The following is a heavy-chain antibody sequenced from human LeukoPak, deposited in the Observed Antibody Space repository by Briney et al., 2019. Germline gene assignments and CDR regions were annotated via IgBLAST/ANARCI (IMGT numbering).Heavy chain of an antibody. D-gene: IGHD1-26*01. CDR3: ARDNYSGSRYFDH. CDR1: GFTFSSYS. Sequence: GGSLRLSCAASGFTFSSYSMNWVRQAPGKGLEWVSYISSSGRTIYYADSVKGRFTVSRDNAKNSLYLQMNSLRAEDTAIYYCARDNYSGSRYFDHWGQGTLVTVSS. V-gene: IGHV3-48*04. CDR2: ISSSGRTI. J-gene: IGHJ4*02.